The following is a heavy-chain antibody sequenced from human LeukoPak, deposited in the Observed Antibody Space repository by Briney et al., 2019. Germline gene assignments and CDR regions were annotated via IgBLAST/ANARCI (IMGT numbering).Heavy chain of an antibody. CDR3: ARASPGYSSGWRAYYYGMDV. CDR2: ISSSSSYI. Sequence: PGGSLRLSCAASGFTFSSYSMNWVRQAPGKGLEWVSSISSSSSYIYYADSVKGRFTISRDNAKNSLYLQMNSLRDEDTAVYYCARASPGYSSGWRAYYYGMDVWGQGTTVTVSS. D-gene: IGHD6-19*01. J-gene: IGHJ6*02. CDR1: GFTFSSYS. V-gene: IGHV3-21*01.